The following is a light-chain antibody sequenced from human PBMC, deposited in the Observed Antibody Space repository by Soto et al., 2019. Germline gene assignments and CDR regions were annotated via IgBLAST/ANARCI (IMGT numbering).Light chain of an antibody. J-gene: IGLJ1*01. Sequence: QAVVTQPPSASGSPGQSVTISCTGTSSDIGGYNYVSWYQQHPGKAPKVMIYEVSNRPSGVSNRFSGSKSGNTASLTISGLQAEDEADYYCSSYTSSSTLYVFGSGTKLTVL. V-gene: IGLV2-14*01. CDR3: SSYTSSSTLYV. CDR1: SSDIGGYNY. CDR2: EVS.